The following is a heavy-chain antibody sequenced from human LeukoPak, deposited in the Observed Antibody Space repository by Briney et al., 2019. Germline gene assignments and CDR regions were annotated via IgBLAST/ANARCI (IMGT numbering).Heavy chain of an antibody. CDR3: ARQGWLQSPFDY. CDR1: GYRFTSYW. Sequence: GESLKISCQGSGYRFTSYWIGWVRPLPGKGLEWMGIIYPGDSDTRYSPSFQGQVTISVDKSISTAYLQWSSLKASDTAMYYCARQGWLQSPFDYWGQGTLVTVSS. V-gene: IGHV5-51*01. CDR2: IYPGDSDT. J-gene: IGHJ4*02. D-gene: IGHD5-24*01.